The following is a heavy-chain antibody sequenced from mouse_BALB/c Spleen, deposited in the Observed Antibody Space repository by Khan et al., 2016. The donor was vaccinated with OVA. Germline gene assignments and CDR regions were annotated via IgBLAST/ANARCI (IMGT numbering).Heavy chain of an antibody. D-gene: IGHD1-1*02. CDR3: ARGGYGSLAY. CDR2: INPGSGGT. J-gene: IGHJ3*01. CDR1: GYAFNNYM. V-gene: IGHV1-54*01. Sequence: VELVESGAELVRPGTSVKVSCKASGYAFNNYMIEWVKQRPGQGLEWIGVINPGSGGTNYNEKFKGKATLTADKSSNTAYMQLSSLTSDDSTVYFCARGGYGSLAYWGQGTLVTVSA.